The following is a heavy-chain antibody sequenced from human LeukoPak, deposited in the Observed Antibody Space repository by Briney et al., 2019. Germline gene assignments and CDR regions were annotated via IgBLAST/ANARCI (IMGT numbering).Heavy chain of an antibody. CDR1: GGTFSSYA. D-gene: IGHD6-19*01. CDR2: IIPIFGTA. CDR3: ARGGYSSGWYYYYYYYGMDV. J-gene: IGHJ6*02. V-gene: IGHV1-69*13. Sequence: SVKVSCKASGGTFSSYAISWVRQAPGQGLEWMGGIIPIFGTANYAQKFQGRVTITADESTSTAYMELSSLRSEDTAVYYCARGGYSSGWYYYYYYYGMDVRGQGTTVTVSS.